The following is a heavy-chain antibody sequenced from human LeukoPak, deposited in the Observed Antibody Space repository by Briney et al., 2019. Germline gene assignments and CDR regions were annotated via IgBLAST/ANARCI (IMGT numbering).Heavy chain of an antibody. J-gene: IGHJ4*02. CDR1: GFTFTDHY. Sequence: AAGSLRLSCAASGFTFTDHYMSWIRQAPGKGLEWVSYISSGSTYTNYADSVKGRFTISRDNARNSLYLQMNSLRAEDTAVYYCARGGEIGAAGIDYWGQGTLVTVSS. CDR3: ARGGEIGAAGIDY. CDR2: ISSGSTYT. D-gene: IGHD6-13*01. V-gene: IGHV3-11*06.